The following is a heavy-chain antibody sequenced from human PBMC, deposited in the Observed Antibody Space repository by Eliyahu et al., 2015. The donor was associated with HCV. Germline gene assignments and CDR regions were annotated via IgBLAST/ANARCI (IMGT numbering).Heavy chain of an antibody. CDR3: ARGNYADY. J-gene: IGHJ4*02. V-gene: IGHV1-18*01. Sequence: QVQLVQSGGEVKKPGASVKVSCKTSGXTFTTYAVSWVRQAPGQGLEWLGWISTHNGNTHYAQTLQDRVTMTTDTSTSTVYMELRSLRSDDTAFYYCARGNYADYWGQGTLVTVSS. D-gene: IGHD3-16*01. CDR2: ISTHNGNT. CDR1: GXTFTTYA.